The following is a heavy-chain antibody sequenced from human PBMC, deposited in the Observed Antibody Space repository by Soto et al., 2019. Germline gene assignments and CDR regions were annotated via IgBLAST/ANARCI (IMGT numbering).Heavy chain of an antibody. CDR2: INAFNGNT. D-gene: IGHD6-19*01. V-gene: IGHV1-18*01. Sequence: QVQLVQSGAEVKKPGASVKVSCKASGYTFISYGISWVRQAPGQGLEWMGWINAFNGNTNYAQKLQVRVTMTRDTSTSTAYMELRSLRSDDTAVYYCARDPVAGTYFDYWGQGTLVPVSS. CDR3: ARDPVAGTYFDY. CDR1: GYTFISYG. J-gene: IGHJ4*02.